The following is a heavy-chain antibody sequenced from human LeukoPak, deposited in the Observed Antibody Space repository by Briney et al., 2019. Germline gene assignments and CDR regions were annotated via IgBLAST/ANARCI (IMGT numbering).Heavy chain of an antibody. J-gene: IGHJ4*02. CDR2: INHSGST. CDR3: ARGFTWGVVLITTSRFDY. CDR1: GGSFSGYY. D-gene: IGHD3-22*01. Sequence: PSETLSLTCAVYGGSFSGYYWSWIRQPPGKGLEWIGEINHSGSTNYNPSLKSRVTISVDTSKNQFSLKLSSVTAADTAVYYCARGFTWGVVLITTSRFDYWGQGTLVTVSS. V-gene: IGHV4-34*01.